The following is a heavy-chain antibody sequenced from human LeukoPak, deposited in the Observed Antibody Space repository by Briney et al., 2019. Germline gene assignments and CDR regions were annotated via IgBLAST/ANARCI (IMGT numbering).Heavy chain of an antibody. CDR2: INWNGGST. V-gene: IGHV3-20*04. CDR1: GFTFDDYG. D-gene: IGHD3-3*01. J-gene: IGHJ6*03. Sequence: GGSLRLSCAASGFTFDDYGMSWVRQAPGKGLEWVSGINWNGGSTGYADSVKGRFTISRDNSKNTLYLQMNSLRAEDTAIYYCAKELHDFTDYYMDVWGKGTTVTVSS. CDR3: AKELHDFTDYYMDV.